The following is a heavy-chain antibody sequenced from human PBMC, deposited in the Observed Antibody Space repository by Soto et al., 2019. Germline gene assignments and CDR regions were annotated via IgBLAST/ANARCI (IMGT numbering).Heavy chain of an antibody. V-gene: IGHV3-7*01. D-gene: IGHD2-2*01. Sequence: HPGGSLRLSCAASGFTFSSYWMSWVRQAPGKGLEWVANIKQDGSEKYYVDSVKGRFTISRDNAKNSLYLQMNSLRAEDTAVYYCARLVVVPAAITRYYYYGMDVWGQGTTVTVSS. CDR1: GFTFSSYW. CDR2: IKQDGSEK. J-gene: IGHJ6*02. CDR3: ARLVVVPAAITRYYYYGMDV.